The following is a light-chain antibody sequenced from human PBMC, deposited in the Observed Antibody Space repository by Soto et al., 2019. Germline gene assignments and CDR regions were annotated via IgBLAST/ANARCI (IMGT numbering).Light chain of an antibody. V-gene: IGLV1-40*01. CDR1: SSNIGAGYD. Sequence: QSVLTQPPSVSGAPGQRGTLSCTWSSSNIGAGYDVHWYQQLPGTAPKLLIYGNSNRPSGVPDRFSGSKSGTSASLAITGLQAEDEADYYCQSYDSSLSGVVFGGGTKVTVL. CDR3: QSYDSSLSGVV. CDR2: GNS. J-gene: IGLJ2*01.